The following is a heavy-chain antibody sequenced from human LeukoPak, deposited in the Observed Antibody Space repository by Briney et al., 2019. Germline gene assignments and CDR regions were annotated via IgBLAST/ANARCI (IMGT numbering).Heavy chain of an antibody. CDR1: GGSFSGYY. D-gene: IGHD2-15*01. J-gene: IGHJ5*02. V-gene: IGHV4-34*01. Sequence: SETLSLTCAVYGGSFSGYYWSWIRHPPGKGLEWIGEINHSGSTNYNPSQQSRVTISADTCKDQFSLLLRSVLAADTAVYYCTRGLRLGYCCGGRRYYGFDPWRQGGRVGVPS. CDR3: TRGLRLGYCCGGRRYYGFDP. CDR2: INHSGST.